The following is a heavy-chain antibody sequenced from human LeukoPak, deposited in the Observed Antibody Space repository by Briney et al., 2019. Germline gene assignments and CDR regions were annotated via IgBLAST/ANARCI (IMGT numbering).Heavy chain of an antibody. J-gene: IGHJ4*02. CDR1: GFTFSSYS. CDR2: ISSSSSYI. Sequence: PGGSLRLSCAASGFTFSSYSMNWVRQAPGKGLEWVSSISSSSSYIYYADSVKGRFTISRDNAKNSLYLQMNSLRAEDTAVYYCARGCGGDCYSGHGYWGQGTLVTVSS. CDR3: ARGCGGDCYSGHGY. D-gene: IGHD2-21*02. V-gene: IGHV3-21*01.